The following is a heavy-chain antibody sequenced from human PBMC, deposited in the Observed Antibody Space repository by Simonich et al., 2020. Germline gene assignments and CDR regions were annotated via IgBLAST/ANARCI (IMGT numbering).Heavy chain of an antibody. J-gene: IGHJ3*02. D-gene: IGHD7-27*01. CDR2: ISYEGSNK. Sequence: QVQLVESGGGVVQPGRSLRLSCAASGFTFSSYAMHWVRQAPGKGCEWVAVISYEGSNKYYANSVKGRFTISRDNSKNTRDLQMNSLRAEDTAVYYCAREDLTGDAFDIWGQGTMVTVSS. CDR3: AREDLTGDAFDI. V-gene: IGHV3-30*07. CDR1: GFTFSSYA.